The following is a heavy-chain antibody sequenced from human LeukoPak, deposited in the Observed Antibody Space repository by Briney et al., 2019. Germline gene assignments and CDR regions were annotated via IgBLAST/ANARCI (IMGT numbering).Heavy chain of an antibody. D-gene: IGHD3-22*01. V-gene: IGHV4-34*01. CDR3: ASSPHYYDSSGYYLRWPFDY. J-gene: IGHJ4*02. CDR2: INHSGST. CDR1: GGSFSGYY. Sequence: SETLSLTCAVYGGSFSGYYWSWIRQPPGKGLEWIGEINHSGSTNYNPSLKSRVTISVDTSKNQFSLKLSSVTAADTAVYYCASSPHYYDSSGYYLRWPFDYWGQGTLVTVSS.